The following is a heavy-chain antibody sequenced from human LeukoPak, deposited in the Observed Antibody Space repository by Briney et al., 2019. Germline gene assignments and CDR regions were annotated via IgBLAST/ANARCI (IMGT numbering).Heavy chain of an antibody. J-gene: IGHJ4*02. CDR2: ISGRSSTI. D-gene: IGHD1-26*01. V-gene: IGHV3-11*04. CDR3: ARDRIKSGSYYFDC. CDR1: GFTFSDYY. Sequence: GGSLRLSCAASGFTFSDYYMSWIRQAPGKGLEWVSYISGRSSTIYYADSVKGRFTISRDNAKNSMYLQMNSLRAEDTAVYYCARDRIKSGSYYFDCWGQGTLVTVSS.